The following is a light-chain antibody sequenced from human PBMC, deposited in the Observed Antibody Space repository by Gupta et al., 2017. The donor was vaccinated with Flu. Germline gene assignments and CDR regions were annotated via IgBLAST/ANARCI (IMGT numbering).Light chain of an antibody. CDR1: QSVSNNY. CDR2: GAS. Sequence: ERVTLSCRASQSVSNNYLAWYQQKLGQPPRLLIYGASNRATGIPDRFSGSGSGTDFTLTISRLEPEDFVGYYCQQFGSSPYTFGQGSKLEIK. J-gene: IGKJ2*01. CDR3: QQFGSSPYT. V-gene: IGKV3-20*01.